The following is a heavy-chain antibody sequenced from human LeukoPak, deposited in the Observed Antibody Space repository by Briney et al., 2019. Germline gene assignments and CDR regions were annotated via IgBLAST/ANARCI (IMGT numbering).Heavy chain of an antibody. CDR2: IYHSGDI. CDR1: GYSISTDNW. D-gene: IGHD2-2*01. Sequence: PSDTLSLTCSVSGYSISTDNWWGWIRQPPGEGLEWIGYIYHSGDIYYNPSLKSRVTMSVDTSRNQFPLKLSSVTAVDTAVYYCARKPAARGWFDPWGQGTLVTVSS. CDR3: ARKPAARGWFDP. J-gene: IGHJ5*02. V-gene: IGHV4-28*05.